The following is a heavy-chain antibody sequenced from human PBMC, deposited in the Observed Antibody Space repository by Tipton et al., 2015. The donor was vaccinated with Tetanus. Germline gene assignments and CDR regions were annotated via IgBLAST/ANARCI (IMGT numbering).Heavy chain of an antibody. CDR1: GGSISTTSDY. CDR2: LYYSGTT. Sequence: TLSLTCTVSGGSISTTSDYWGWIRQPPGKGLEWIGSLYYSGTTYYNPSLKSRVTISVDTSKNHFSLGLGFVTAADTAVYYCARHSLKLGMWAFDIWGRGTLVTVSS. J-gene: IGHJ3*02. CDR3: ARHSLKLGMWAFDI. D-gene: IGHD7-27*01. V-gene: IGHV4-39*01.